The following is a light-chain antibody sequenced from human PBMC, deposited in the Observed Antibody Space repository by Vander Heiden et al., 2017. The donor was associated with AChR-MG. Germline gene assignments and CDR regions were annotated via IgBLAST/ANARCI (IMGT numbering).Light chain of an antibody. V-gene: IGKV3-11*01. CDR3: QQRDQFPQT. CDR2: DAS. Sequence: VLTQSPVTLSLSPGDRAALSCRASQSIRTSLAWYQLKPGQAPRLLIFDASKRATGIPARFSGGGSGTDFNLIISSLETEDFALYFCQQRDQFPQTFGQGTRVEIK. CDR1: QSIRTS. J-gene: IGKJ1*01.